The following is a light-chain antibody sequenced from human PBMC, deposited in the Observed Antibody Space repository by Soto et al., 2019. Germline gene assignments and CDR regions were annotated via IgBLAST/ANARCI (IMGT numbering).Light chain of an antibody. V-gene: IGLV1-44*01. CDR1: SSNIGTNA. CDR2: SNH. J-gene: IGLJ2*01. CDR3: AAWDDSLKGPV. Sequence: QSVLTQPPSASGTPGQRVTISCSGSSSNIGTNAVHWYQHLPGTAPKLLIYSNHQRPSGVPDRFSGSKSGTSASLAISGLQSEDEADYHCAAWDDSLKGPVFGGGSKVTVL.